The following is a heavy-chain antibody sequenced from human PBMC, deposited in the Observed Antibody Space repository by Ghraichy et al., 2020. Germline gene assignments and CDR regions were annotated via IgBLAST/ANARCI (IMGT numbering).Heavy chain of an antibody. CDR2: FDPEDGET. J-gene: IGHJ4*02. CDR3: ATDPLYCGGDCHFDY. Sequence: ASVKVSCKVSGYTLTELSMHWVRQAPGKGLEWMGGFDPEDGETIYAQKFQGRVTMTEDTSTDTAYMELSSLRSEDTAVYYCATDPLYCGGDCHFDYWGQGTLVTVSS. V-gene: IGHV1-24*01. CDR1: GYTLTELS. D-gene: IGHD2-21*01.